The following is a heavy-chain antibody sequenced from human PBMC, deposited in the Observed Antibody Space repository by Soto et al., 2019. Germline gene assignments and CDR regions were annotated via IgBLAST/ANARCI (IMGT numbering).Heavy chain of an antibody. D-gene: IGHD6-6*01. J-gene: IGHJ6*02. CDR3: ARLELAAGYGMDV. Sequence: LGESLKISWKSSGYSFTSYWIGWVPPMPGKGLEWMGVIYPGDSDTRYSPSFQGQVTISADKSIRTAYLQWSSLKASATAMYYCARLELAAGYGMDVWGQGTTVTVSS. V-gene: IGHV5-51*01. CDR2: IYPGDSDT. CDR1: GYSFTSYW.